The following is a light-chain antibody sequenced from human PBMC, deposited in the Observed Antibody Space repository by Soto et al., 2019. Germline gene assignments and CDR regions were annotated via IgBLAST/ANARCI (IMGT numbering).Light chain of an antibody. V-gene: IGKV1-33*01. J-gene: IGKJ2*01. Sequence: DIQMTQSPSSLSASVGDRVTITCQASQRVMKYVNWYQQKPASAPKLLVYDASTLEVGVPARMSRSGSGREFSLTISSLLPDDCATYYCHTYNTFSLHTFGQGTKVDIK. CDR2: DAS. CDR3: HTYNTFSLHT. CDR1: QRVMKY.